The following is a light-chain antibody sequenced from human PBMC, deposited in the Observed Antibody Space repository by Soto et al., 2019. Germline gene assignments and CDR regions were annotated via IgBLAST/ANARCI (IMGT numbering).Light chain of an antibody. CDR1: NSNFGSNT. Sequence: QSVLTQPPSASGTPGQRVTISCSGSNSNFGSNTVNWYQQLPGTAPKLLIYSNNQRPSGVPDRFSGSKSGTSASLAISGLQSEDEADYYCAAWDDSLNGYVFGTGTKVTVL. CDR2: SNN. V-gene: IGLV1-44*01. CDR3: AAWDDSLNGYV. J-gene: IGLJ1*01.